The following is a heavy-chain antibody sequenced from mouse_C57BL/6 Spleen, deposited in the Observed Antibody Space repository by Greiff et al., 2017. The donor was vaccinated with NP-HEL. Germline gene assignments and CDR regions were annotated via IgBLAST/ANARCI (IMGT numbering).Heavy chain of an antibody. Sequence: QVQLKQPGAELVKPGASVKMSCKASGYTFTSYWITWVKQRPGQGLEWIGDIYPGSGSTNYNEKFKSKATLTVDTSSSTAYMQLSSLTSEDSAVYYCARSAVVEDYYAMDYWGQGTSVTVSS. J-gene: IGHJ4*01. CDR2: IYPGSGST. CDR1: GYTFTSYW. V-gene: IGHV1-55*01. D-gene: IGHD1-1*01. CDR3: ARSAVVEDYYAMDY.